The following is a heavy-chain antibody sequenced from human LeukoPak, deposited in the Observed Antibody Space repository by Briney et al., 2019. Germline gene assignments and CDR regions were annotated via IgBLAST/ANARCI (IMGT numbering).Heavy chain of an antibody. Sequence: ASVKVSCTASGYTFSNYDINWVRQATGQGLEWMGWINPNSGGTNYAQKFQGRVTMTRDTSISTAYMELSRLRSDDTAVYYCARDELAAGFDYWGQGTLVTVSS. V-gene: IGHV1-2*02. J-gene: IGHJ4*02. D-gene: IGHD6-25*01. CDR2: INPNSGGT. CDR3: ARDELAAGFDY. CDR1: GYTFSNYD.